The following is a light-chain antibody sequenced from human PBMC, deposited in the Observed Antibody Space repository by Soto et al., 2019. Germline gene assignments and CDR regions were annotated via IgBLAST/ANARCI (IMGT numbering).Light chain of an antibody. J-gene: IGKJ4*01. V-gene: IGKV3-20*01. CDR1: QSVSNRY. Sequence: DIVLTQPPGSLSLSPGERVTLSCRASQSVSNRYLAWYQHRPGQAPRLLIRGTSSRASGVPDRFSASGAGTDFILTISRVEPEDFAIYYCQQYGSSITFGGGTKVEIK. CDR3: QQYGSSIT. CDR2: GTS.